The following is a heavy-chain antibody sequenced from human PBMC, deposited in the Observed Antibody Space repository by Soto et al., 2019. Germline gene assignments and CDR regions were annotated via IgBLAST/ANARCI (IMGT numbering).Heavy chain of an antibody. J-gene: IGHJ4*02. V-gene: IGHV3-48*02. CDR1: GFTFSSYS. CDR2: ISISSSTI. Sequence: GGSLRLSCGASGFTFSSYSINWGRQAPGKGLEWVSYISISSSTIYYADSVKGRFTISRDNAKNSLYLQMNSLRDEDTAVYYCARDIPGKLRYFDWSLDYWGQGTLVTVSS. CDR3: ARDIPGKLRYFDWSLDY. D-gene: IGHD3-9*01.